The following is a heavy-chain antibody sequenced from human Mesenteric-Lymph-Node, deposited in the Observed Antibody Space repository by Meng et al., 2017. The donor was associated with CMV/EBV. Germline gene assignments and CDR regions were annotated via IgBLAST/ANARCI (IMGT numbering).Heavy chain of an antibody. J-gene: IGHJ4*02. V-gene: IGHV4-61*01. D-gene: IGHD2-21*01. Sequence: SETLSLTCTVSGGSVSSGSYYWSWIRQPPGKGLEWIGYIYYSGSTNYNPSLKSQVTISVDTSKNQFSLKLSSVTAADTAVYYCASGGAYCGGDCYSADYWGQGTLVTVSS. CDR3: ASGGAYCGGDCYSADY. CDR2: IYYSGST. CDR1: GGSVSSGSYY.